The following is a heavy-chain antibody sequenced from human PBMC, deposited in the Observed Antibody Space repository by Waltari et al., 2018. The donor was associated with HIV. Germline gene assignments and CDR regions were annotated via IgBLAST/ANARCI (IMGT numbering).Heavy chain of an antibody. V-gene: IGHV3-23*01. D-gene: IGHD1-26*01. CDR2: IGGGAET. CDR3: IKDHIERNSVWDYFQD. J-gene: IGHJ1*01. CDR1: GFTFGNYG. Sequence: EVQLLESGGELVQPGGSLRLPCPASGFTFGNYGMTWVRQAPGKGLEWVSGIGGGAETYYADSVKGRFTISRDNSKNTLYLQMNSLRVEDTALYYYIKDHIERNSVWDYFQDWGQGTLVTVSS.